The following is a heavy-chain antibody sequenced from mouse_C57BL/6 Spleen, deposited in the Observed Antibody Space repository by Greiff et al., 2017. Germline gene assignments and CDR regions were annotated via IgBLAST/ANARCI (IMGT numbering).Heavy chain of an antibody. J-gene: IGHJ4*01. CDR1: GYTFTDYE. V-gene: IGHV1-15*01. CDR2: IDPETGGT. CDR3: TRNWDEEGYYAMDY. D-gene: IGHD4-1*01. Sequence: QVQLQQSGAELVRPGASVTLSCKASGYTFTDYEMHWVKQTPVHGLEWIGAIDPETGGTAYNQKFKGKAILTADKSSSTAYMELRSLTSEDSAVYYCTRNWDEEGYYAMDYWGQGTSVTVSS.